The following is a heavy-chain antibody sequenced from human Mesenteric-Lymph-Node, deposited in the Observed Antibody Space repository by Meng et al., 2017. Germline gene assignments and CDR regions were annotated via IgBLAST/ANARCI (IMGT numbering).Heavy chain of an antibody. V-gene: IGHV3-21*01. CDR1: GFTFSSYS. J-gene: IGHJ4*02. CDR3: AEGSGSYAVAY. D-gene: IGHD1-26*01. Sequence: EVQLVESGGGLVKPGGSLRLSCAASGFTFSSYSMNWVRQAPGKGLEWVSYISSNSYYISYADSVKGRFTNSRDNAKNSVYLQMNSLRAEDTAVYYCAEGSGSYAVAYWGQGTLVTVSS. CDR2: ISSNSYYI.